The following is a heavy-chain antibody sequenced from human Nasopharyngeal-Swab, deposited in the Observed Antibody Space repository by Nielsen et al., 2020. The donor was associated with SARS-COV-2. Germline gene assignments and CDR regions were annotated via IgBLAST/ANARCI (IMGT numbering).Heavy chain of an antibody. CDR2: IYSGGST. J-gene: IGHJ4*02. D-gene: IGHD3-10*01. Sequence: GGSLRLSCAASGFTVGNNYMIWVRQAPGKGLQWVSVIYSGGSTYYADSVKGRFTISRDNSKNMVYLQMNSLRAEDTAVYYCARDPGSYYFDFWGQGTLVTVSS. CDR3: ARDPGSYYFDF. V-gene: IGHV3-53*01. CDR1: GFTVGNNY.